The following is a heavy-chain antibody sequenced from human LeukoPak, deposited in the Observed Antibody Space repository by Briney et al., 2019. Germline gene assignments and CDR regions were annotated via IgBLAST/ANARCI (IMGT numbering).Heavy chain of an antibody. J-gene: IGHJ3*02. Sequence: SETLSLTCTVSGGSISSYYWSWIRQPPGKGLEWIGYIYYSGSTNYNPSLKSRVTISVDTSKNQFPLKLSSVTAADTAVYYCARRKSSGWSSPNDVFDIWGKGTMVTVFS. CDR1: GGSISSYY. CDR2: IYYSGST. CDR3: ARRKSSGWSSPNDVFDI. D-gene: IGHD6-19*01. V-gene: IGHV4-59*01.